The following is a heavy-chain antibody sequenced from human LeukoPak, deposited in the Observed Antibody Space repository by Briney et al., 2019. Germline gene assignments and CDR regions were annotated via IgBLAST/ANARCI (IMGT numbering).Heavy chain of an antibody. J-gene: IGHJ5*02. Sequence: PGRSLRLSCAASGFTFSSYGMHWVRQAPGKGLEWVAVISYDGSNKYYADSVKGRFTISRDNSKNTLYQQKNSLRAEDTAVYYCAKMGSGSYYEVPWGQGTLVTVSS. V-gene: IGHV3-30*18. CDR2: ISYDGSNK. D-gene: IGHD1-26*01. CDR3: AKMGSGSYYEVP. CDR1: GFTFSSYG.